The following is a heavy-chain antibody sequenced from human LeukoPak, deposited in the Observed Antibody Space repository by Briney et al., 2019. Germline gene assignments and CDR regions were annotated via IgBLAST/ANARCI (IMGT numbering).Heavy chain of an antibody. D-gene: IGHD2-15*01. CDR3: TRVSLVAASVFFDY. Sequence: GGSLRLSCTASGFTFGDYAMSWVRQAPGKGLEWVSFIRGKAYGGTTEYAASVKGRFTISRDDSKSIAYLQMNSLKTEDTAVYYCTRVSLVAASVFFDYWGQGTLVTVSS. CDR2: IRGKAYGGTT. CDR1: GFTFGDYA. J-gene: IGHJ4*02. V-gene: IGHV3-49*04.